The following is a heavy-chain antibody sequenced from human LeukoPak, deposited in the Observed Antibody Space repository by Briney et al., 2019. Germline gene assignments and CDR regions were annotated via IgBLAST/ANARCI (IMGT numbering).Heavy chain of an antibody. Sequence: SETLSLTCTVSGGSISSYYWSWIRQPPGKGLEWIGYLYSSGSTNYNPSLKSRVTMSVDTSKNQFSLKLSSVTAADTAVYYCAREMGHCSSTSCYTLHDYWGQGTLVTVSS. D-gene: IGHD2-2*02. CDR1: GGSISSYY. J-gene: IGHJ4*02. CDR2: LYSSGST. V-gene: IGHV4-59*12. CDR3: AREMGHCSSTSCYTLHDY.